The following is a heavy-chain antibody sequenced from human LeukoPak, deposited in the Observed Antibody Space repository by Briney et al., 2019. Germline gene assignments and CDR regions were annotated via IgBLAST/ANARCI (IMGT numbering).Heavy chain of an antibody. CDR3: ARGEVDIVNWFDP. D-gene: IGHD5-12*01. J-gene: IGHJ5*02. V-gene: IGHV4-30-2*01. CDR1: GGSVSSGGYS. CDR2: IYHSGST. Sequence: SETLSLTCTVSGGSVSSGGYSWRWIRQPPGKGLEWIGYIYHSGSTYYNPSLKSRVTISVDRSKNQFSLKLSSVTAADTAVYYCARGEVDIVNWFDPWGQGTLVTVS.